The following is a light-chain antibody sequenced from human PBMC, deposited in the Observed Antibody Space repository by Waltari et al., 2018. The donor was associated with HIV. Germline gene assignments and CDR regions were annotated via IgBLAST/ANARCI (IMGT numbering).Light chain of an antibody. V-gene: IGLV3-1*01. J-gene: IGLJ3*02. Sequence: SYDLTQPPSVSVSPGQTASITCSGYKFGDKYALWYQQKPGQSPVLVSYQDSKRPPGMPARLSGSNSGNTATLTISGTPAMEHADYYGQAWESSAAAVFGGGTKLTVL. CDR2: QDS. CDR1: KFGDKY. CDR3: QAWESSAAAV.